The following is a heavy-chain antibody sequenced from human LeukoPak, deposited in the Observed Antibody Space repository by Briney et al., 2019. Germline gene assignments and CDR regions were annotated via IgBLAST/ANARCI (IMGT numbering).Heavy chain of an antibody. V-gene: IGHV1-2*02. D-gene: IGHD6-13*01. CDR1: GYTFSGYY. Sequence: ASVNVSCKASGYTFSGYYIHWVRQAPGQGLEWMGWINPNSGGTKFAQIFQGRVTMTSDTSINTVHMELSRLRSDDTAVFYCARDLGLAAVDYWGQGTLVTVSS. CDR2: INPNSGGT. J-gene: IGHJ4*02. CDR3: ARDLGLAAVDY.